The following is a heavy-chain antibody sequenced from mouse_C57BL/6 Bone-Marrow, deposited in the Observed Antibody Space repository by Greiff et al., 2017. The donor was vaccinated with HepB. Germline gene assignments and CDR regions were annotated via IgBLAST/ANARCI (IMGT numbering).Heavy chain of an antibody. D-gene: IGHD1-1*01. J-gene: IGHJ1*03. CDR3: ARCGSSYKYFDV. CDR1: GFTFTDYY. V-gene: IGHV7-3*01. CDR2: IRNKANGYTT. Sequence: EVKVEESGGGLVQPGGSLSLSCAASGFTFTDYYMSWVRQPPGKALEWLGFIRNKANGYTTEYSASVKGRFTISRDNSQSILYLQMNALRAEDSATYYCARCGSSYKYFDVWGTGTTVTVSS.